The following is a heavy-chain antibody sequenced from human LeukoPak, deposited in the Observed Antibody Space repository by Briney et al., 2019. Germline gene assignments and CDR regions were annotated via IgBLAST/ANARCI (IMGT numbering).Heavy chain of an antibody. CDR2: ITNSGSTR. J-gene: IGHJ4*02. Sequence: GGSLRLSCAASGFTFSTYSMNWVRQAPGKGLEWISYITNSGSTRYYADSVKGRFTVSRDNDQHSLYLQMNSLRADDTAVYYCARDWIWWGQGTLVTVSS. CDR1: GFTFSTYS. V-gene: IGHV3-48*04. D-gene: IGHD2-2*03. CDR3: ARDWIW.